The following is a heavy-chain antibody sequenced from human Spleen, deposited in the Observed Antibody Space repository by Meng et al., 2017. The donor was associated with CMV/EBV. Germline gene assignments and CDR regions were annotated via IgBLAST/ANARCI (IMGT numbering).Heavy chain of an antibody. D-gene: IGHD1-26*01. CDR3: AKAFSASWYREYYDD. J-gene: IGHJ4*02. V-gene: IGHV3-23*01. CDR1: EFTFSNFA. CDR2: ITASGEST. Sequence: GGSLRLSCAASEFTFSNFAMSWVRQAPGRGLAWVSAITASGESTYYADSVKGRFTISRDNSKHTLYLQMSSLRAGDTALYYCAKAFSASWYREYYDDWGQGTLVTVSS.